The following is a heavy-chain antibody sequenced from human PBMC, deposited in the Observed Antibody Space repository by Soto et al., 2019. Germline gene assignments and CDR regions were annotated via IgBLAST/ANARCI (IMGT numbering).Heavy chain of an antibody. CDR3: NRGSEYDFWSGYL. D-gene: IGHD3-3*01. V-gene: IGHV1-69*06. Sequence: QERLVQSGAEVRKPGSSVKVSCKVTGGTSTRYAINWVRQAPGQGLEWMGGIVPMFGTSKDAEKFQDRVTITTDKSTNIAYMELRSQRSEDTAVYYCNRGSEYDFWSGYLWGQGTLVSVSS. CDR2: IVPMFGTS. CDR1: GGTSTRYA. J-gene: IGHJ4*02.